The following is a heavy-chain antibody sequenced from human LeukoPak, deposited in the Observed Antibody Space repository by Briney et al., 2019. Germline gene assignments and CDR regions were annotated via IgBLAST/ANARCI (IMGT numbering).Heavy chain of an antibody. J-gene: IGHJ6*03. CDR2: IYYTGNT. V-gene: IGHV4-59*01. Sequence: PSETLSLTCTVSGGSINNYYWNWIRQPPGKGLEWIGYIYYTGNTNYNPSLKSRVTISVDTSKNQFSLKLSSVTAADTAVYYCTRGSIAYYYMDVWGKGTTVTISS. CDR1: GGSINNYY. D-gene: IGHD3-22*01. CDR3: TRGSIAYYYMDV.